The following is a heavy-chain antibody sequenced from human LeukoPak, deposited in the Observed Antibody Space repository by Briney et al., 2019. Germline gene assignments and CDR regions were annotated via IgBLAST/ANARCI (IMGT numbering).Heavy chain of an antibody. Sequence: SETLSLTCTVPGGSLSSYYWSWIRQPPGKGLEWIGYIYYSGSTNYNPSLKSRVTISVDTSKNQFSLKLSSVTAADTAVYYCARYAYSSSSGYYYYYMDVWGKGTTVTVSS. CDR1: GGSLSSYY. CDR3: ARYAYSSSSGYYYYYMDV. V-gene: IGHV4-59*01. CDR2: IYYSGST. J-gene: IGHJ6*03. D-gene: IGHD6-6*01.